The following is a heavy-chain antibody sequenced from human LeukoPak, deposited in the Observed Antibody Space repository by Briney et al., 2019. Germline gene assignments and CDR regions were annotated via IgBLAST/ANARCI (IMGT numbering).Heavy chain of an antibody. D-gene: IGHD6-13*01. CDR1: GYTFTNYY. V-gene: IGHV1-2*02. CDR3: ARETGSSWYFNYYYYMDV. J-gene: IGHJ6*03. Sequence: ASVMVSRKASGYTFTNYYMHWVRQAPGQGLEWMGWINPYSDTTKYAQKFQGRVTMIRDTSMSTAYMGLSSLRSDDTAVYYCARETGSSWYFNYYYYMDVWGKGTTVTVSS. CDR2: INPYSDTT.